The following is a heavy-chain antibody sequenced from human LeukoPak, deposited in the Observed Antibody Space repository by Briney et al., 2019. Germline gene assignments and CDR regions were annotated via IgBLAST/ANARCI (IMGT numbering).Heavy chain of an antibody. CDR1: GYTFTGFY. Sequence: ASVKVSCTASGYTFTGFYMHWVRPGPGQGLEWMGWINPNSGGTNYAQKFQGRVTMTRDTSISTAYMELSRLRSDDTAVYYCARDLVAGTNWFDPWGQGTLVTVSS. V-gene: IGHV1-2*02. CDR2: INPNSGGT. CDR3: ARDLVAGTNWFDP. D-gene: IGHD6-19*01. J-gene: IGHJ5*02.